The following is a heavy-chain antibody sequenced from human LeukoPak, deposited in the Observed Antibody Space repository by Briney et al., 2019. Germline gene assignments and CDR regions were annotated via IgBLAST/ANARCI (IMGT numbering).Heavy chain of an antibody. Sequence: PSETLSLTCTVSGGSISSYYWSWIRQPPGKGLEWIGYICCSGSTNYNPSLKSRVTISVDTSKNQFSLKLSSVTAADTAVYYCARVSFYYGSGSYYSSFDPWGQGTLVTVSS. D-gene: IGHD3-10*01. CDR2: ICCSGST. V-gene: IGHV4-59*01. CDR3: ARVSFYYGSGSYYSSFDP. CDR1: GGSISSYY. J-gene: IGHJ5*02.